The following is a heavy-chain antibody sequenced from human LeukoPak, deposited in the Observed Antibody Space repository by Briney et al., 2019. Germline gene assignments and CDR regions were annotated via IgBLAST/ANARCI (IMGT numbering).Heavy chain of an antibody. CDR2: ISGSGGST. CDR3: ARLSSGLFDY. CDR1: GFTFSSYA. V-gene: IGHV3-23*01. Sequence: GGSLRLSCAASGFTFSSYAMSWVRQAPGKGLEWVSAISGSGGSTHNADSVKGRFTISRDNSKNSLYLQMNSLRAEDTAVYYCARLSSGLFDYWGQGTLVTVSS. J-gene: IGHJ4*02. D-gene: IGHD6-19*01.